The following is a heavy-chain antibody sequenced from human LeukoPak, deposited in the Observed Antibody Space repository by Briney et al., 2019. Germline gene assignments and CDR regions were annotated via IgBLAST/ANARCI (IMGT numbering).Heavy chain of an antibody. CDR1: GFTFTYFG. D-gene: IGHD2/OR15-2a*01. CDR3: ARGGSEYVPLDY. CDR2: IRFDGSDK. Sequence: GGSLRLSCAASGFTFTYFGMHWVRQAPGKGLEWVAFIRFDGSDKYYTDSVKGRFTISRDNSNNILYLQMNNLRTEDTAVYYCARGGSEYVPLDYWGQGTLVTVSS. J-gene: IGHJ4*02. V-gene: IGHV3-30*02.